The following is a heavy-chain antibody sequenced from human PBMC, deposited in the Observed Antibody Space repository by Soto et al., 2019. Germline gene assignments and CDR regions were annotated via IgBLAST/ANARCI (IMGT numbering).Heavy chain of an antibody. CDR2: INPNSGGT. J-gene: IGHJ3*02. V-gene: IGHV1-2*02. Sequence: AVQVSCKASGYTFTGYYMHSVRQAPGQGLEWMGWINPNSGGTNYAQKFQVRVTMTRDTSISTAYMELSRLRSDDTAVYYCASSKILYNGLLVGARSAFDIWGQGTMVTVSS. CDR1: GYTFTGYY. D-gene: IGHD1-26*01. CDR3: ASSKILYNGLLVGARSAFDI.